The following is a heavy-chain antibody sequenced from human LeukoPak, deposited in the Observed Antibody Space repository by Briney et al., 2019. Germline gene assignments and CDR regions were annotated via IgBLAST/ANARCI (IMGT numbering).Heavy chain of an antibody. CDR2: ISAYNGNT. D-gene: IGHD6-6*01. CDR1: GYTFTSYG. V-gene: IGHV1-18*01. CDR3: ARDRGYSSSYLYYFDY. J-gene: IGHJ4*02. Sequence: ASVKVSCKASGYTFTSYGINWVRQAPGQGPEWMGWISAYNGNTNYAQKLQGRVTMTTDTSTSTAYMELRSLRSDDTAVYYCARDRGYSSSYLYYFDYWGQGTLVTVSS.